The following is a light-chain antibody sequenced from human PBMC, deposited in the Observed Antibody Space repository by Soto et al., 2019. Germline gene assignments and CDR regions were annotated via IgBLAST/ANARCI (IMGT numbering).Light chain of an antibody. J-gene: IGKJ4*01. CDR3: HQYGSSPLT. CDR2: GAS. V-gene: IGKV3-20*01. CDR1: QSVSSSY. Sequence: EIVLTQSPGTLSLSPGERATLSCRASQSVSSSYLAWYQQKPGQPPRLLIYGASSRATGIPDRFSGSGSGTDFTLTINRLEPEDFAVYYCHQYGSSPLTFGGGTKVEIK.